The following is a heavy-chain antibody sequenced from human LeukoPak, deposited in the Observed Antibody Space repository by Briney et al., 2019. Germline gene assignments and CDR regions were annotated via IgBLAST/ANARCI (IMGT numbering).Heavy chain of an antibody. J-gene: IGHJ2*01. CDR3: ARETDSSSWYGWYFDL. V-gene: IGHV3-23*01. D-gene: IGHD6-13*01. CDR1: GFTFSNYS. CDR2: ISGSGGST. Sequence: GGSLRLSCAASGFTFSNYSMNWVRQAPGKGLEWVPAISGSGGSTYYADSVKGRFTISRDNSKNTLYLQMNSLRAEDTAVYYCARETDSSSWYGWYFDLWGRGTLVTVSS.